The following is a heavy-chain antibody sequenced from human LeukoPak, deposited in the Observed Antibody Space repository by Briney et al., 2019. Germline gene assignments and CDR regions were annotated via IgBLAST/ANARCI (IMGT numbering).Heavy chain of an antibody. D-gene: IGHD5-12*01. CDR2: INPNSGGT. Sequence: ASVKVSCRASGYTFTGYYMHWVRQAPGQGLEWMGWINPNSGGTNYAQKFQGRVTMTRDTSISTAYMELSRLRSDDTAVYYCARRYSGYDYYIFDYWGQGTLVTVSS. J-gene: IGHJ4*02. V-gene: IGHV1-2*02. CDR1: GYTFTGYY. CDR3: ARRYSGYDYYIFDY.